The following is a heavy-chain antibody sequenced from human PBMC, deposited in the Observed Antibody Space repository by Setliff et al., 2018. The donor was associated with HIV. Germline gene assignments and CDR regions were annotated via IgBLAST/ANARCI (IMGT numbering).Heavy chain of an antibody. CDR2: IIPIFGTA. J-gene: IGHJ6*02. Sequence: ASVKVSCKASGGAFSSYVISWVRQAPGQGLEWMGGIIPIFGTANYAQKFQGRVTITADESTSTAYMELRSLKADDTGIYYCSRSGVPPYYYYGMDVWGQGTTVTVSS. V-gene: IGHV1-69*13. CDR1: GGAFSSYV. D-gene: IGHD3-10*01. CDR3: SRSGVPPYYYYGMDV.